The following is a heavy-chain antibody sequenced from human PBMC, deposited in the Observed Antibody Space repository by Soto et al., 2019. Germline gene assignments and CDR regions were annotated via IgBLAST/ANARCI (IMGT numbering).Heavy chain of an antibody. J-gene: IGHJ6*02. CDR3: AKNGQPPYYYYGMDV. V-gene: IGHV1-18*01. Sequence: QGQLVQSGGEVKKPGASLKVSCKASDYTFIRYGISWVRQAPGHGFGGMGWISGYNGDTNNAQKFQGRVTMTIDTSTTTAYMELRSLTSDDTAVYYCAKNGQPPYYYYGMDVWGQGTTVTVSS. D-gene: IGHD2-8*01. CDR2: ISGYNGDT. CDR1: DYTFIRYG.